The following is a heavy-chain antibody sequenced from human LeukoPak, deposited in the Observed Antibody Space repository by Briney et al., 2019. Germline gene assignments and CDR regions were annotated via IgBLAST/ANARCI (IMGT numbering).Heavy chain of an antibody. V-gene: IGHV1-69*05. J-gene: IGHJ4*02. CDR2: IIPIFGTA. CDR3: ASSGHLGYCSSTSCYTDY. Sequence: EASVKVSCKASGGTFSSYAISWVRQAPGQGLEWMGRIIPIFGTANYAQKFQGRVTITTDESTSTAYMELSSLRSEDTAVYYCASSGHLGYCSSTSCYTDYWGQGTLVTVSS. CDR1: GGTFSSYA. D-gene: IGHD2-2*02.